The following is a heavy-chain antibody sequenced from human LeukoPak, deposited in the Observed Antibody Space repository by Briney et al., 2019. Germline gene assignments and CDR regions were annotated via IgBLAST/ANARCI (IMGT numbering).Heavy chain of an antibody. V-gene: IGHV3-30*04. D-gene: IGHD3-3*01. Sequence: AGGSLRLSCAASGFTFSSYAMHWVRQAPGKGLEWVAVISYDGSNKYYADSVKGRFTISRDNSKNTLYLQMNSLRAEDTAVYYCAKGGNYDFWSGYPSDYFDLWGRGTLVTVSS. CDR1: GFTFSSYA. CDR3: AKGGNYDFWSGYPSDYFDL. CDR2: ISYDGSNK. J-gene: IGHJ2*01.